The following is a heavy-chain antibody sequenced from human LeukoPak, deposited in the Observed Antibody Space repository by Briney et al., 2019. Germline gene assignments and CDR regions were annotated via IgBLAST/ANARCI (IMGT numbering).Heavy chain of an antibody. D-gene: IGHD4-17*01. V-gene: IGHV4-4*02. CDR3: ARSSFYGDSSNAFDI. Sequence: SGTLSLTCAVSGGSISSSNWWSWVRQPPGKGLEWIGEIYHSGSTNYNPSLKSRVTISVDKSKNQFSLKLSSVTAADTAVYYCARSSFYGDSSNAFDIWGQGTMVIVSS. J-gene: IGHJ3*02. CDR1: GGSISSSNW. CDR2: IYHSGST.